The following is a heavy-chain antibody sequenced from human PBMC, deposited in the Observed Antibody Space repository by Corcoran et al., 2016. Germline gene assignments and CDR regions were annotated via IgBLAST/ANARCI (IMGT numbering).Heavy chain of an antibody. CDR3: VGDSGRPGTHWYFDL. Sequence: QVQLVQSGAEVKDPGASMKVSCRAAGYIFTSIYLHWVRQAPGQGPEWLGWMNPENGDTKYAQKFQGRVTMTRDTSISTAYLDLKRLTSDDAAVYYCVGDSGRPGTHWYFDLWGRGTLVTVSS. V-gene: IGHV1-2*02. CDR1: GYIFTSIY. CDR2: MNPENGDT. D-gene: IGHD3-10*01. J-gene: IGHJ2*01.